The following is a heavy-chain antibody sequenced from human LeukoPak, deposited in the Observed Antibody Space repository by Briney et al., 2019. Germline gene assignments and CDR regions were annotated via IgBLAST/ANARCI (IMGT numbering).Heavy chain of an antibody. V-gene: IGHV4-30-4*01. Sequence: PSETLSLTCTVSGGSISSGDYYWSWIRQPPGKGLEWIGYIYYSGSTYYNPSLKSRVTISVDTSKNQFSLKLSSVTAADTAVYYCARDSPYIIAAAGTALGLAYWGQGTLVTVSS. J-gene: IGHJ4*02. CDR1: GGSISSGDYY. CDR2: IYYSGST. CDR3: ARDSPYIIAAAGTALGLAY. D-gene: IGHD6-13*01.